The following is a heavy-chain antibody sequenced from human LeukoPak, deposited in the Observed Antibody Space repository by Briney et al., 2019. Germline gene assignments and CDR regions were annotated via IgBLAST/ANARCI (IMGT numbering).Heavy chain of an antibody. J-gene: IGHJ4*02. V-gene: IGHV3-48*02. D-gene: IGHD3-3*01. CDR1: GFKFSVYS. CDR3: ARSVEGSFDY. CDR2: MTSDTRTI. Sequence: GGSLRLPCAASGFKFSVYSMNWVRQAPGKGLEWVSYMTSDTRTIYYAVSVQGRFTISRDNAKNSVYLQMDSLRHEDTAVYYCARSVEGSFDYWGQGTLVTVTS.